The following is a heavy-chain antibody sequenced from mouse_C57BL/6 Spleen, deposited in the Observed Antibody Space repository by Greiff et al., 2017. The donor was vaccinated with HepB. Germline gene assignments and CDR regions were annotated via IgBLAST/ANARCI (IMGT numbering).Heavy chain of an antibody. V-gene: IGHV1-59*01. CDR2: IDPSDSYT. J-gene: IGHJ3*01. CDR1: GYTFTSYW. Sequence: QVQLQQPGAELVRPGTSVKLSCKASGYTFTSYWMHWVKQRPGQGLEWIGVIDPSDSYTNYNQKFKGKATLTVDTSSSTAYMQLSSLTSEDSAVYYCARSDYDAWFADWGQGTLVTVSA. D-gene: IGHD2-4*01. CDR3: ARSDYDAWFAD.